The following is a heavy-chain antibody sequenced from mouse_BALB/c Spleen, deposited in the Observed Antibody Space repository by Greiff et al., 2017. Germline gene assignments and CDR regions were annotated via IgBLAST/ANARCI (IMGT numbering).Heavy chain of an antibody. V-gene: IGHV1-14*01. CDR2: INPYNGGT. CDR1: GYTFTSYV. Sequence: VQLQQSGPELVKPGASVKMSCKASGYTFTSYVMHWVKQKPGQGLEWIGYINPYNGGTSYNQKFKGKATLTVDKSSSTAYMHLNSLTSEDSAVYYCARSDGTKLLTFAYWGQGTLVTVSA. CDR3: ARSDGTKLLTFAY. J-gene: IGHJ3*01. D-gene: IGHD2-1*01.